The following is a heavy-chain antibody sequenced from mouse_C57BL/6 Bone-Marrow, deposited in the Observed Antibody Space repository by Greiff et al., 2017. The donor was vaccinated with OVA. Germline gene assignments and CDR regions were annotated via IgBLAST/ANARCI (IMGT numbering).Heavy chain of an antibody. CDR1: GYTFTSYW. D-gene: IGHD2-4*01. CDR3: ARSFPIYYDGHWYYDV. Sequence: QVQLQQPGAELVKPGASVKMSCKASGYTFTSYWITWVKQRPGQGLEWIGDIYPGSGSTNYNEKFKSRATMTVDTSSTTAYMQLSSLTSEDSADYYCARSFPIYYDGHWYYDVWGTGNTITVTS. V-gene: IGHV1-55*01. J-gene: IGHJ1*03. CDR2: IYPGSGST.